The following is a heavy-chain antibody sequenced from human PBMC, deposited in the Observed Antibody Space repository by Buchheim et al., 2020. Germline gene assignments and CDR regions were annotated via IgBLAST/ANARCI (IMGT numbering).Heavy chain of an antibody. CDR1: GFTFSSYG. V-gene: IGHV3-30*03. Sequence: QVQLVESGGGVVQPGRSLRLSCAASGFTFSSYGMHWVRQAPGKGLEWVAVITYDGSNKYYVDSVKGRFTISSDNSKNSLYLQMNSLRAEDTAVYYCARVGPGGDYDKDYWGQGTL. CDR2: ITYDGSNK. D-gene: IGHD4-17*01. J-gene: IGHJ4*02. CDR3: ARVGPGGDYDKDY.